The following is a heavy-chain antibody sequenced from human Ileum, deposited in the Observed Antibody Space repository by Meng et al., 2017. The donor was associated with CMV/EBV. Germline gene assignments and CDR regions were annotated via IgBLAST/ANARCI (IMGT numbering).Heavy chain of an antibody. CDR3: ARNMGFWRGDAFDI. J-gene: IGHJ3*02. Sequence: GESLKISCAASGFTFSTYDMHWVRQVPGKGLEWVSGIGTADDTYYSDSAKGRFTISREDAKNSLYLQMDSLRAGDTAVYYCARNMGFWRGDAFDIWGQGTMVTVSS. D-gene: IGHD3-3*01. CDR2: IGTADDT. CDR1: GFTFSTYD. V-gene: IGHV3-13*01.